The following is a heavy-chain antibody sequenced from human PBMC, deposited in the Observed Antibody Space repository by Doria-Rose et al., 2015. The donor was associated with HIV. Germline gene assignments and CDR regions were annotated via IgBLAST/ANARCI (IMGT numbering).Heavy chain of an antibody. V-gene: IGHV2-26*01. CDR1: GVSLSSPGMG. CDR3: ARIKSSRWYHKYYFGF. D-gene: IGHD6-13*01. Sequence: SGPVLVKPTETPTLTCTVSGVSLSSPGMGVSWIRQPPGTALEWLANSYSYDERSYKTSLKSRLTISRGTSKSQLVLTMTDMDPVDTATYYCARIKSSRWYHKYYFGFWGQGTLVIVSA. CDR2: SYSYDER. J-gene: IGHJ4*02.